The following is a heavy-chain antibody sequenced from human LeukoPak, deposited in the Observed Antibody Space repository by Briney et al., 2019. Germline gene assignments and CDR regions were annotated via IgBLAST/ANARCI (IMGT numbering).Heavy chain of an antibody. CDR3: ARGGGTLDY. CDR1: GDSISSYY. V-gene: IGHV4-59*01. CDR2: IYDSGKT. Sequence: SETLSLTCTVSGDSISSYYWSWIRQPPGKGLEWIGYIYDSGKTNYNASLISRVTISVDTSKNQFSLKLTSVTPADTAVYYCARGGGTLDYWGQGTLVTVSS. J-gene: IGHJ4*02. D-gene: IGHD3-16*01.